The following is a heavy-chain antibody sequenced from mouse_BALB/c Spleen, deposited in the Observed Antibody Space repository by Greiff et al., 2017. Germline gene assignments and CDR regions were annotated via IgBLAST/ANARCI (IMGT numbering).Heavy chain of an antibody. CDR2: ISDGGSYT. J-gene: IGHJ4*01. CDR3: ARYGNYDAMDY. CDR1: GFTFSDYY. V-gene: IGHV5-4*02. Sequence: EVKVEESGGGLVKPGGSLKLSCAASGFTFSDYYMYWVRQTPEKRLEWVATISDGGSYTYYPDSVKGRFTISRDNAKNNLYLQMSSLKSEDTAMYYCARYGNYDAMDYWGQGTSVTVSS. D-gene: IGHD2-10*02.